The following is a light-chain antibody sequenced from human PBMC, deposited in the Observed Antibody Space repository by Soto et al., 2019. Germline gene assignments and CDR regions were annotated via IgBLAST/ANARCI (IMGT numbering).Light chain of an antibody. CDR3: EQYGNSPIT. J-gene: IGKJ5*01. Sequence: EIVMTLSPSTLSVSPGERATLSCRASQSVSSNLAWYQQKPGQAPRLLIYGASTRATGIPARFSGSGSGAEFTLTISSLQSEDFAVYYCEQYGNSPITFGQGTRLETK. V-gene: IGKV3-15*01. CDR1: QSVSSN. CDR2: GAS.